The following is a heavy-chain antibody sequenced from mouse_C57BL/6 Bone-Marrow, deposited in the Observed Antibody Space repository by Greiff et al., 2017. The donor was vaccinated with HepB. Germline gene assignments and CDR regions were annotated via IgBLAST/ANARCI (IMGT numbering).Heavy chain of an antibody. CDR1: GYAFSSYW. CDR3: ARSRVTTVVATNFYY. V-gene: IGHV1-80*01. Sequence: QVQLQQSGAELVKPGASVKISCKASGYAFSSYWMNWVKQRPGKGLEWIGQIYPGDGDTNYNGKFKGKATLTADKSSSTAYMQLSSLTSEDSAVYFCARSRVTTVVATNFYYWGQGTTLTVSS. CDR2: IYPGDGDT. J-gene: IGHJ2*01. D-gene: IGHD1-1*01.